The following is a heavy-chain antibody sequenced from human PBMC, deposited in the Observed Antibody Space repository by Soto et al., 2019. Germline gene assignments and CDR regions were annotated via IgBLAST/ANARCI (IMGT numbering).Heavy chain of an antibody. J-gene: IGHJ3*02. V-gene: IGHV3-30-3*01. CDR2: ISYDGSNK. Sequence: QVQLVESGGGVVQPGRSLRLSCAASGFTFSSYAMHWVRQAPGKGLEWVAVISYDGSNKYYADSVKGRFTISRDNSKNTLYLQMNSLRAEDTAVYYCAIPPYYDILTGLDAFDIWGQGTVVTVSS. D-gene: IGHD3-9*01. CDR3: AIPPYYDILTGLDAFDI. CDR1: GFTFSSYA.